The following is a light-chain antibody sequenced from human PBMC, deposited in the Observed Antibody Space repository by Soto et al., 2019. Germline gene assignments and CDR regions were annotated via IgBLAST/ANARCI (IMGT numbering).Light chain of an antibody. V-gene: IGLV2-14*01. Sequence: QSVLTQPASVSGSPGQSITISCTGTSSDVGGYNYVSWYQQLPGKAPKLVIYEVIYRPSGVSNRFSGSKSGNTASLTISGLQAEDEADYFCSSYAGFTGFSTVLFGGGTQLTVL. J-gene: IGLJ2*01. CDR1: SSDVGGYNY. CDR2: EVI. CDR3: SSYAGFTGFSTVL.